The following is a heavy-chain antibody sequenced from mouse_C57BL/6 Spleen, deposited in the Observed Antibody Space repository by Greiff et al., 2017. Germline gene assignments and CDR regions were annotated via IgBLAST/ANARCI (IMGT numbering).Heavy chain of an antibody. V-gene: IGHV1-64*01. CDR2: IHPNSGST. CDR1: GYTFTSYW. Sequence: VQLQQPGAELVKPGASVKLSCKASGYTFTSYWMHWVKQRPGQGLEWIGMIHPNSGSTNYNEKFKSKATLTVDKSSSTAYMQRSSLTSEDSAVYYCARHVYYAMDYWGQGTSVTVSS. CDR3: ARHVYYAMDY. J-gene: IGHJ4*01.